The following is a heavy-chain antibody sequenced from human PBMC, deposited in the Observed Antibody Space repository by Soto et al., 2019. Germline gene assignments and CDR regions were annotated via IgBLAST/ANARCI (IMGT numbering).Heavy chain of an antibody. CDR2: ISAYNGNT. CDR1: GFTFSRYG. V-gene: IGHV1-18*01. J-gene: IGHJ4*02. Sequence: GAPVKVSCKASGFTFSRYGISWGRPAPGQGLEWMGWISAYNGNTNYAQKLQGRVTMTTDTSTSTAYMELRSLRSDDTAVYYCARSIVVVTALDYWGQGTLVTVSS. CDR3: ARSIVVVTALDY. D-gene: IGHD2-21*02.